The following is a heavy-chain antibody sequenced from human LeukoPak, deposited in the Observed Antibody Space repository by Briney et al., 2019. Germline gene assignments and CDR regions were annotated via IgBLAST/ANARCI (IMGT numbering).Heavy chain of an antibody. CDR3: ARDGAVTGDLS. CDR2: IYYSGST. V-gene: IGHV4-31*03. CDR1: DGSISRGGYY. D-gene: IGHD7-27*01. Sequence: SETLSLTCTVSDGSISRGGYYWSWIRQHPGKGLEWIGYIYYSGSTYYNPSLKSRVTISVDTSKNQFSLKLSSVTAADTAVYYCARDGAVTGDLSWGQGTLVTVSS. J-gene: IGHJ4*02.